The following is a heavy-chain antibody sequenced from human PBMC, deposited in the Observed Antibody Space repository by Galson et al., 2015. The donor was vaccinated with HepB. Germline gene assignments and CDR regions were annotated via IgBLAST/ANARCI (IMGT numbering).Heavy chain of an antibody. CDR2: ISDYNGHT. V-gene: IGHV1-18*01. J-gene: IGHJ6*02. Sequence: SVKVSCKASGYTFTNYGISWVRQAPGQGLEWMGCISDYNGHTNYAQKLQGRVTMATDTSTSTASMELRSLRSDDTAVYYCAKDVRITIFGVVMHYGMDVWGQGTTVTVSS. CDR1: GYTFTNYG. CDR3: AKDVRITIFGVVMHYGMDV. D-gene: IGHD3-3*01.